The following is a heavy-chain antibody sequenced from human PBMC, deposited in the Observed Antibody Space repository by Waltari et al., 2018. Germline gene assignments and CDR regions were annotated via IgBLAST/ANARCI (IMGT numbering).Heavy chain of an antibody. CDR2: ISQYNGNA. CDR3: ARGGGPRTVVALTFDL. CDR1: GYTFTNFG. Sequence: QVQLVQSGAEVKKPGASVKVSCKASGYTFTNFGINWVRQAPGQGLEWMGWISQYNGNADYEQKLQGRVPMTTDTSTKTAFLELRSLRSDDTAVYYCARGGGPRTVVALTFDLWGQGTLVTVSS. D-gene: IGHD3-22*01. V-gene: IGHV1-18*01. J-gene: IGHJ4*02.